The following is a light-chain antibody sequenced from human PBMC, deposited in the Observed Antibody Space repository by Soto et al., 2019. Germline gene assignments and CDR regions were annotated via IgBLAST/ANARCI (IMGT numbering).Light chain of an antibody. CDR1: QSVSSN. V-gene: IGKV3-15*01. Sequence: EIVMTQSPSTLSVSPGERATLSCRPSQSVSSNLAWYQQKPGQAPRLLIYGASTRATGIPARFSGSGSGTEFTLTISSLQSEDFAVYYCQQYNNWPPWPFGQGTKVDIK. CDR2: GAS. J-gene: IGKJ1*01. CDR3: QQYNNWPPWP.